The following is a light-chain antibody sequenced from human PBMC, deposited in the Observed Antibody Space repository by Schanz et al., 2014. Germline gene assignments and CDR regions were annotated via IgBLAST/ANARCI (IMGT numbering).Light chain of an antibody. CDR2: EVS. J-gene: IGLJ2*01. CDR3: CSYAGSSTLV. Sequence: QSALTQPCSVSGSPGQSVTISCTGTSSDVGGYNHVSWYQQHPGKAPKLMIYEVSKRPSGVPDRFSGSKSGNTASLTVSGLQAEDEAVYYCCSYAGSSTLVFGGGTKLTVL. V-gene: IGLV2-11*01. CDR1: SSDVGGYNH.